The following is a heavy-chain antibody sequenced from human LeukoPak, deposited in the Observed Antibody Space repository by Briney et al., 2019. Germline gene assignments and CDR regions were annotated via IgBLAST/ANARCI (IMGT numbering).Heavy chain of an antibody. CDR2: ISAYNGNT. CDR1: GYTFTSYG. Sequence: ASVKVSCKASGYTFTSYGISWVRQAPGQGLEWMGWISAYNGNTNYAQKLQGRVTMPTDTSTSTAYMELRSLRSDDTAVYYCAKDFYGDDVKDAFDIWGQGTMVTVSS. CDR3: AKDFYGDDVKDAFDI. V-gene: IGHV1-18*01. J-gene: IGHJ3*02. D-gene: IGHD4-17*01.